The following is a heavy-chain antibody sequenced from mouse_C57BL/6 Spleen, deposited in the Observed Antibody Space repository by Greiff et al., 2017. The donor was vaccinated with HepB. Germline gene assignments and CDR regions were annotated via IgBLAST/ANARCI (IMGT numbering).Heavy chain of an antibody. CDR3: AREGDYDGDYFDY. J-gene: IGHJ2*01. V-gene: IGHV1-66*01. D-gene: IGHD2-4*01. CDR2: IYPGSGNT. Sequence: QVQLQQSGPELVKPGASVKISCKASGYSFTSYYIHWVKQRPGQGLEWIGWIYPGSGNTKYNEKFKGKATLTADTSSSTAYMQLSSLTSEDSAVYYCAREGDYDGDYFDYWGQGTTLTVSS. CDR1: GYSFTSYY.